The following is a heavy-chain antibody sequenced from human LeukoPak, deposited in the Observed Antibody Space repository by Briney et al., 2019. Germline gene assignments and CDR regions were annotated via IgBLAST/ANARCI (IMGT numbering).Heavy chain of an antibody. Sequence: SETLSLTCAVYGGSFSGYYWSWIRQPPGKGLEWIGEFNHSGSTNYNPSLKSRVTKSVDTSKNQFSLKLSSVTAADTAVYYCARRAQYYDFWSGYKEGGWFDPWGQGTLVTVSS. V-gene: IGHV4-34*01. CDR2: FNHSGST. CDR3: ARRAQYYDFWSGYKEGGWFDP. D-gene: IGHD3-3*01. CDR1: GGSFSGYY. J-gene: IGHJ5*02.